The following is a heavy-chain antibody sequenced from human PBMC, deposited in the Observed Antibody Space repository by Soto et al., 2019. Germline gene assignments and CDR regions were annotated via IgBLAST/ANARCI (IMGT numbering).Heavy chain of an antibody. CDR3: SRADLTHDF. J-gene: IGHJ4*02. Sequence: SETLSLTCAVYGGSFSDYYWIWIRQPPVNGLEFIGDINHILSTNYVPSLKSRFTISLYTSKNQFSLKLSSFTAADTDVYYCSRADLTHDFWGQGTLVTVSS. CDR1: GGSFSDYY. CDR2: INHILST. V-gene: IGHV4-34*01.